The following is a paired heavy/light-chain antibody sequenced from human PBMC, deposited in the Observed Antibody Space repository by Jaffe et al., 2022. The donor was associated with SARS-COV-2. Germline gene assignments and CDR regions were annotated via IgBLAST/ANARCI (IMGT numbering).Light chain of an antibody. CDR3: QQLNNYLFT. CDR1: QGISSY. CDR2: AAS. J-gene: IGKJ3*01. Sequence: DIQLTQSPSFLSASVGDRVTITCRASQGISSYLAWYQQKPGKAPKLLIYAASTLRGGVPSRFSGSGSGTEFTLTISSLQPEDFATYYCQQLNNYLFTFGPGTKVDIK. V-gene: IGKV1-9*01.
Heavy chain of an antibody. J-gene: IGHJ5*02. Sequence: QITLKESGPMLVKPTQTLTLTCTFSGFSLSSTGVGVGWIRQPPGKALEWLALIYWDDDKRYSPSLKNRFTITKDTSKNQVVLRMTNMDPVDTATYYCAHLRWSGKFRWFDPWGQGTLVTVSS. V-gene: IGHV2-5*02. CDR2: IYWDDDK. CDR1: GFSLSSTGVG. D-gene: IGHD3-10*01. CDR3: AHLRWSGKFRWFDP.